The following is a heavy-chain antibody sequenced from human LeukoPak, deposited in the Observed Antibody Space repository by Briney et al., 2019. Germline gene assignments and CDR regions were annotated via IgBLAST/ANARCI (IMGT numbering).Heavy chain of an antibody. D-gene: IGHD6-13*01. V-gene: IGHV3-30*04. CDR2: ISYDGSNK. CDR1: GFTFSSYA. J-gene: IGHJ5*02. Sequence: PGRSLRLSCAASGFTFSSYAMHWVRQAPGKGLEWVAVISYDGSNKYYADSVKGRFTISRDNSKNTLYLQMNSLRAEDAAVYYCARVGVTGGSSWYRNWFDPWGQGTLVTVSS. CDR3: ARVGVTGGSSWYRNWFDP.